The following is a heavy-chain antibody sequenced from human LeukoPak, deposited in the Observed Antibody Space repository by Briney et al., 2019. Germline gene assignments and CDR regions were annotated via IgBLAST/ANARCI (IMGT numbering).Heavy chain of an antibody. V-gene: IGHV4-34*01. CDR2: INHSGST. J-gene: IGHJ4*02. CDR1: GGSFSGYY. D-gene: IGHD5-12*01. CDR3: ARGRLPGFDY. Sequence: ETLSLTCAVYGGSFSGYYWSWIRQPPGKGLEWIGEINHSGSTNYNPSLKSRVTISVDTSKNQFSLKLSSVTAADTAVYYCARGRLPGFDYWGQGTLVTVSS.